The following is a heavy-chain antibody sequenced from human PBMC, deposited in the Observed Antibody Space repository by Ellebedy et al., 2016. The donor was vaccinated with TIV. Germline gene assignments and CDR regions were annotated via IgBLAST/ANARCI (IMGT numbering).Heavy chain of an antibody. Sequence: GGSLRLSCAASGITFTYAWMNWVRQAPGKGLEWVGRIKSNNDGGKTDYAAPVKDRIVISRDASKNTRYLQMTRLKTEDTAIYYCTTGATIFGVTWGQGTLVTVSS. V-gene: IGHV3-15*07. CDR1: GITFTYAW. D-gene: IGHD3-3*01. CDR2: IKSNNDGGKT. CDR3: TTGATIFGVT. J-gene: IGHJ4*02.